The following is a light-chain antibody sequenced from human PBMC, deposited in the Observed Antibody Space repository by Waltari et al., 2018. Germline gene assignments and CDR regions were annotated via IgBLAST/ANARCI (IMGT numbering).Light chain of an antibody. CDR3: QQYHNWPRV. Sequence: EIVMTQSPATLSVSPGERATLSCKASQSVITNLAWYQQKPGQPPRLLSCGASARATGIPDRFSGSGFGTEFTLAISSLQSEDSAIYYCQQYHNWPRVFGQGTKVEIK. V-gene: IGKV3-15*01. CDR2: GAS. J-gene: IGKJ1*01. CDR1: QSVITN.